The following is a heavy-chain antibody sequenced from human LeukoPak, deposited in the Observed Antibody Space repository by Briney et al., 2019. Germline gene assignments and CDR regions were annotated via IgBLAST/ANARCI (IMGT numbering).Heavy chain of an antibody. Sequence: GGSLRLSCAASGFTFSDYYMSWIRQAPGKGLEWVSYISSSSSYTNYADSVKGRFTISRDNSKNTLYLQMNSLRAEDTAVYYCAKNGKQQLFGDYWGQGTLVTVSS. CDR1: GFTFSDYY. CDR3: AKNGKQQLFGDY. CDR2: ISSSSSYT. D-gene: IGHD6-13*01. V-gene: IGHV3-11*03. J-gene: IGHJ4*02.